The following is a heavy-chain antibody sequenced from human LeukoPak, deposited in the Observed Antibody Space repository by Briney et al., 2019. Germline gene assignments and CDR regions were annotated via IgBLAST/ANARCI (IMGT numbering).Heavy chain of an antibody. Sequence: SETLSLTCTVSGGSISSSSYYWGWIRQPPGKGLEWIGSIYYSGSTYYNPSLKSRVTISVDKSKNQFSLKLSSVTAADTAVYYCARGWELLNDAFDILGQGTMATVSS. V-gene: IGHV4-39*01. J-gene: IGHJ3*02. D-gene: IGHD1-26*01. CDR1: GGSISSSSYY. CDR3: ARGWELLNDAFDI. CDR2: IYYSGST.